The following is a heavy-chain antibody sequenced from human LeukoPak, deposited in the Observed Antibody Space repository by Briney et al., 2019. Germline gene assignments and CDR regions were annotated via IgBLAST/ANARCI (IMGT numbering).Heavy chain of an antibody. D-gene: IGHD3-16*02. J-gene: IGHJ4*02. CDR3: ARDTPEYDYVWGSYQFDY. CDR1: GNTFTGYY. V-gene: IGHV1-46*01. CDR2: INPSGGST. Sequence: GASVKVSCKASGNTFTGYYMHWVRQAPGQGLEWMGIINPSGGSTSYAQKFQGRVTMTRDTSTSTVYMELSSLRSEDTAVYYCARDTPEYDYVWGSYQFDYWGQGTLVTVSS.